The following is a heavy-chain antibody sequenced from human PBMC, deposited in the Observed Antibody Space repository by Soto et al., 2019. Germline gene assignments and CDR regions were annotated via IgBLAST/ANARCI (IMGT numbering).Heavy chain of an antibody. CDR1: GYTFTSFY. J-gene: IGHJ4*02. D-gene: IGHD3-10*01. Sequence: QVQLVQSGAEVKKPGASVKISCKASGYTFTSFYMNWVRQAPGQGLEWMGMINPSGGSTSYTQKFHGRATMTRDTSTNTIYLELSSLSSDDTAVYYCARSRYYGSGAYTPDDNWGQGTLVIVSS. V-gene: IGHV1-46*03. CDR3: ARSRYYGSGAYTPDDN. CDR2: INPSGGST.